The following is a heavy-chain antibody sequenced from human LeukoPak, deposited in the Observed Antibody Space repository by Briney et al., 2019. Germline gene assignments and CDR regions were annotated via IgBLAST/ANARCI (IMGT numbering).Heavy chain of an antibody. CDR1: GFTFSRFA. V-gene: IGHV3-23*01. CDR3: AKDGNYLDSSGYLIPFDY. Sequence: PGGSLRLSCEASGFTFSRFAMSWVRQAPGKGLGWVSSISGSDRTTYYADSVKGRFTISRDNSKNILYLQMNSLRADDTALYYCAKDGNYLDSSGYLIPFDYWGLGTLVTVSS. J-gene: IGHJ4*02. CDR2: ISGSDRTT. D-gene: IGHD3-22*01.